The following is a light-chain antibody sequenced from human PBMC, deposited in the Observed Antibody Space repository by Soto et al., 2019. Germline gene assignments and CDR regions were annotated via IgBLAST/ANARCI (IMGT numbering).Light chain of an antibody. CDR1: QSVSSG. CDR3: QQYGGPPIT. J-gene: IGKJ5*01. V-gene: IGKV3-20*01. Sequence: EIVLTQSPGSLPLSPGERATLSCRASQSVSSGVAWYQQKPGQPPKLLIFGASSRATGIPDRFSGSGSGTEFTLTISRLEPEDFALYYCQQYGGPPITFGQGTRLEIK. CDR2: GAS.